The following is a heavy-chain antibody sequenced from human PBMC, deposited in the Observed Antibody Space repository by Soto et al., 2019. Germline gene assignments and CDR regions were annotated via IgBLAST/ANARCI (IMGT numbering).Heavy chain of an antibody. J-gene: IGHJ6*02. D-gene: IGHD4-17*01. Sequence: PSETLSLTCAVSGGSISSGGYSWSWIRQPPGKGLEWIGYIYHSGSTYYNPSLKSRVTISVDRSKNQFSLKLSSVTAADTAVYYCARATLPSTASRGARYAMDVWGQGTTVTVSS. CDR2: IYHSGST. V-gene: IGHV4-30-2*01. CDR1: GGSISSGGYS. CDR3: ARATLPSTASRGARYAMDV.